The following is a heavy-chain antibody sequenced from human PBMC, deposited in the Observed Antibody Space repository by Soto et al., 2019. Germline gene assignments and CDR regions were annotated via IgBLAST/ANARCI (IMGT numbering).Heavy chain of an antibody. V-gene: IGHV1-58*01. J-gene: IGHJ6*02. Sequence: SVKVSCKASGFTSTSSAVQWVRQARGQRLEWIGWIVVGSGNTNYAQKFQERVTITRDMSTSTAYMELSSLRSEDTAVYYCAAEYSSSSGYGMDVWGQGTKVTVSS. CDR3: AAEYSSSSGYGMDV. CDR2: IVVGSGNT. CDR1: GFTSTSSA. D-gene: IGHD6-6*01.